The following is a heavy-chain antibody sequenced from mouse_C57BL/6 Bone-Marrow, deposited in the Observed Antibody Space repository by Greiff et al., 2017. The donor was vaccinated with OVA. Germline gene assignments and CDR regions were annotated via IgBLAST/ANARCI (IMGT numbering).Heavy chain of an antibody. CDR2: INPYNGGT. CDR1: GYTFTDYY. Sequence: EVKLMESGPVLVKPGASVKMSCKASGYTFTDYYMNWVKQSHGKSLEWIGVINPYNGGTSYNQKFKGKATLTVDKSSSTAYMELNSLTSEDSAVYYCARAPPSSSPWFAYWGQGTLVTVSA. CDR3: ARAPPSSSPWFAY. V-gene: IGHV1-19*01. D-gene: IGHD1-1*01. J-gene: IGHJ3*01.